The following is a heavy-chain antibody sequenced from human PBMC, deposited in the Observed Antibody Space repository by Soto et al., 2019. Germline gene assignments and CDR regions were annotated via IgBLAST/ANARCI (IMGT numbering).Heavy chain of an antibody. D-gene: IGHD4-17*01. V-gene: IGHV3-53*01. CDR1: GFSVSSSH. Sequence: GGSLRLSCAASGFSVSSSHMIWVRQAPGKGLEWVSVIYSGGTTYYAVSVKGRFTISRDKSKNTVNLQMDSLSTEDTAVYHCAKLMTTVTAVFDYWGQGTLVTVSS. J-gene: IGHJ4*02. CDR2: IYSGGTT. CDR3: AKLMTTVTAVFDY.